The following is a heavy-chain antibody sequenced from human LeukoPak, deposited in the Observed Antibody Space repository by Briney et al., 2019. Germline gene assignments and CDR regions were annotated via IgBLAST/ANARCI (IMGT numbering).Heavy chain of an antibody. D-gene: IGHD6-19*01. CDR3: AKGPDRSGWMAFWYFDL. V-gene: IGHV3-23*01. J-gene: IGHJ2*01. Sequence: GGSLRLSCAASGFTFNSYAMSWVRQAPGKGLEWVSGISGSGDRTFYADSVKGRFTISRDNSKNTLYLQMSSLRAEDTAVYYCAKGPDRSGWMAFWYFDLWGRGTQVTVSP. CDR2: ISGSGDRT. CDR1: GFTFNSYA.